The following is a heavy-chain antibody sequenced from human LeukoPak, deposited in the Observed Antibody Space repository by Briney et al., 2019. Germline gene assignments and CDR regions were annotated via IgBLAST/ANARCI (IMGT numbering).Heavy chain of an antibody. CDR3: AGEDIVVVPSATYAFDI. Sequence: GGSLRLSCAASGFTSDDYGMSWVRQAPGKGLEWVSGLNWNGGSTGYADSVKGRFTISRDNAKNSLYLQMNSLRAEDTALYYCAGEDIVVVPSATYAFDIWGQGTMVTVSS. CDR1: GFTSDDYG. CDR2: LNWNGGST. J-gene: IGHJ3*02. V-gene: IGHV3-20*04. D-gene: IGHD2-2*01.